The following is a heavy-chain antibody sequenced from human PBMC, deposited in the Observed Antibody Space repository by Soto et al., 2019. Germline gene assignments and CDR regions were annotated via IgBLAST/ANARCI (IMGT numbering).Heavy chain of an antibody. CDR3: ARGSAGHYNSGTLLD. J-gene: IGHJ4*02. D-gene: IGHD3-10*01. V-gene: IGHV3-30*03. Sequence: GGSLRLSCAASGFTFSSYGMHWVRQAPGKGLEWVAVISYDGSNKYYADSVKGRFTISRDNSKNTLYLQMNSLRAEDTAVYYCARGSAGHYNSGTLLDWGQGTLVTVSS. CDR1: GFTFSSYG. CDR2: ISYDGSNK.